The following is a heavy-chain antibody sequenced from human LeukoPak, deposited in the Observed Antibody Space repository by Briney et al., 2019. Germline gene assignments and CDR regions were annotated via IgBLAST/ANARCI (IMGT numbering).Heavy chain of an antibody. Sequence: PGGSLRLSCAASGFTFSTYWMTWVRQAPGKGLEWVANMKGDGSEKHYVDSVKGRFTISRDNAKNSLYLQMNSLRAEDTAVYYCARPEYTAAYDLWGQGTMVTVSS. CDR1: GFTFSTYW. V-gene: IGHV3-7*01. CDR2: MKGDGSEK. D-gene: IGHD2/OR15-2a*01. CDR3: ARPEYTAAYDL. J-gene: IGHJ3*01.